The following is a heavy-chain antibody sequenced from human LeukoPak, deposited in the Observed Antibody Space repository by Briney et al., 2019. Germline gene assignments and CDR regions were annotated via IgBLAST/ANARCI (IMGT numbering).Heavy chain of an antibody. CDR3: ARGVLEMATTIDY. D-gene: IGHD5-24*01. J-gene: IGHJ4*02. CDR1: GFTFSSYA. Sequence: SGGSLRLSCGASGFTFSSYAMHWVRQAPGKGLEWVAGTSYNGNNKFYADSVKGRFSISRDNSKNTLYLQMDSLRAEDTAVYYCARGVLEMATTIDYWGQGTLVTVSS. CDR2: TSYNGNNK. V-gene: IGHV3-30*04.